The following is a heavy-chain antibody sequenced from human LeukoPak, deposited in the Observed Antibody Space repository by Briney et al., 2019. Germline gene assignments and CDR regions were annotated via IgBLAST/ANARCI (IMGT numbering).Heavy chain of an antibody. J-gene: IGHJ4*02. Sequence: PSETLSLTCTVSGGSISSGSYYWSWIRQPAGKGLEWIGRIYTSGSTNYNPSLKSRVTMSVDTSKNQFSLKLSSVTAADTAVYYCARGSFGVVTRYFDYWGQGTLVTVSS. CDR3: ARGSFGVVTRYFDY. CDR1: GGSISSGSYY. CDR2: IYTSGST. D-gene: IGHD3-3*01. V-gene: IGHV4-61*02.